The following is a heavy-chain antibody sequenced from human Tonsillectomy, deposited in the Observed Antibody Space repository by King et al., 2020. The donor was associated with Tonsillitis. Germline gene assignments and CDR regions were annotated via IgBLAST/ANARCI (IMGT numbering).Heavy chain of an antibody. D-gene: IGHD1-26*01. V-gene: IGHV4-61*02. Sequence: QVQLQESGPGLVKPSQTLSLTCTVSGGSISIGSYYWSWVRQPAGEGLEWIGRIYASGTTNYNPSLKSRVTMSIDTSKNQFSLKLTSVTAADTAVYYCARDPYYDGDPFDYWGQGTLVTVSS. CDR2: IYASGTT. J-gene: IGHJ4*02. CDR1: GGSISIGSYY. CDR3: ARDPYYDGDPFDY.